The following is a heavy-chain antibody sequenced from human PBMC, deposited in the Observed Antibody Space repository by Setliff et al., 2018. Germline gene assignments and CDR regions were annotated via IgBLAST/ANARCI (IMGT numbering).Heavy chain of an antibody. D-gene: IGHD3-10*01. J-gene: IGHJ6*03. CDR3: ARHVGSRSRGYNYYYYYMDV. CDR1: GASFSDYY. Sequence: SETLSLTCAVSGASFSDYYWTWIRQSPGKGLEWIGEINHSGSTNYNPSLKSRVTMSVDTSRNQLSLKLTSVTAADTAAYYCARHVGSRSRGYNYYYYYMDVWGKGTTVTVSS. CDR2: INHSGST. V-gene: IGHV4-34*01.